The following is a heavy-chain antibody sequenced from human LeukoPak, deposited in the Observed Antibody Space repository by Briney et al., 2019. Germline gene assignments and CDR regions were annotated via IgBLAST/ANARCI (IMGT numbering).Heavy chain of an antibody. CDR2: IYTGGNT. D-gene: IGHD6-6*01. Sequence: GGSLRLSCAASGFSVSKNYMSWVRQTPGRGLEWVSLIYTGGNTYYADSVKGRFTISRDQSKNTLYLQVNSLRGEDTALYYCVTRIAATYWGQGALVTVSS. V-gene: IGHV3-66*01. J-gene: IGHJ4*02. CDR1: GFSVSKNY. CDR3: VTRIAATY.